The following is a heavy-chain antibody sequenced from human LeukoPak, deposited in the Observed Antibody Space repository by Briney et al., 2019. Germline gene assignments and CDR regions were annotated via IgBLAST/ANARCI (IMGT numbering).Heavy chain of an antibody. Sequence: PSETLSLTCTVSGGSISSGDYHWSWIRQPPGKGLEWIGYIYYSGSTYYNPFLKSRVTISVDTSKNQCSLKLSSVTAADTAVYYCAREGGQAPRIPGDDYWGQGTLVTVSS. D-gene: IGHD2-15*01. CDR3: AREGGQAPRIPGDDY. CDR1: GGSISSGDYH. CDR2: IYYSGST. J-gene: IGHJ4*02. V-gene: IGHV4-30-4*01.